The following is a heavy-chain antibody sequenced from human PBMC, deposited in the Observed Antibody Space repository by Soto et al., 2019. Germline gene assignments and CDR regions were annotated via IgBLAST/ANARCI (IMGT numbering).Heavy chain of an antibody. CDR1: GGTFSSYA. CDR3: ARVPYYYDSSGYNPYFDY. J-gene: IGHJ4*02. Sequence: QVQLVQSGAEVKKPGSSVKVSCKASGGTFSSYAISWVRQAPGQGLEWMGGIIPIFGTANYAQKFQGRVTITADESTSTAYMELSSLRSEDTAVYYCARVPYYYDSSGYNPYFDYWGQGTLVTVSS. CDR2: IIPIFGTA. V-gene: IGHV1-69*01. D-gene: IGHD3-22*01.